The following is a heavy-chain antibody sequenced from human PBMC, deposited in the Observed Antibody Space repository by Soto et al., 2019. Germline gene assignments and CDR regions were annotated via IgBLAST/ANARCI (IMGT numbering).Heavy chain of an antibody. CDR2: ISGSGGST. V-gene: IGHV3-23*01. CDR1: GFTFSSYA. CDR3: AKDSLIPPYYYDSSGYPGWADY. D-gene: IGHD3-22*01. Sequence: GGSLRLSCAASGFTFSSYAMSWVRQAPGKGLEWVSAISGSGGSTYYADSVKGRFTISRDNSKNTLYLQMNSLRAEDTAVYYCAKDSLIPPYYYDSSGYPGWADYWGQGTLVPVSS. J-gene: IGHJ4*02.